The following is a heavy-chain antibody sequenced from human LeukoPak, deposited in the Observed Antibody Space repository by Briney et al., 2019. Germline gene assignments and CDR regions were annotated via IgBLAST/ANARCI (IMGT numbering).Heavy chain of an antibody. CDR3: ARDRGVTTARGVPSWFDP. J-gene: IGHJ5*02. CDR2: IYTGGSP. CDR1: GGSVSSSNYY. D-gene: IGHD3-10*01. V-gene: IGHV4-61*02. Sequence: SETLSLTCTVSGGSVSSSNYYWTWIRQPAGKGLEWIGRIYTGGSPSYSPSLKNRATISVDTSTNQFSLKLTSVSAADTAVYYCARDRGVTTARGVPSWFDPWGQGTLVTVSS.